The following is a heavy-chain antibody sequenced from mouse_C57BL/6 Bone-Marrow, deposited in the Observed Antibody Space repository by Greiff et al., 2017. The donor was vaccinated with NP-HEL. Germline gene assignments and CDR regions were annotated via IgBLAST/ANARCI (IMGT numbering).Heavy chain of an antibody. CDR1: GYTFTDYN. J-gene: IGHJ2*01. V-gene: IGHV1-22*01. D-gene: IGHD1-1*01. Sequence: EVKLMESGPELVKPGASVKMSCKASGYTFTDYNMHWVKQSHGKSLEWIGYINPNNGGTSYNQKFKGKATLTVNKSSSTAYMELRSLTSEDSAVYYCARWGLAYYFDYWGQGTTLTVSS. CDR3: ARWGLAYYFDY. CDR2: INPNNGGT.